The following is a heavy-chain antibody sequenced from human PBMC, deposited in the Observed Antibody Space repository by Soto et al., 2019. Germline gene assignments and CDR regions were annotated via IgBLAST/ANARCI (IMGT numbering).Heavy chain of an antibody. Sequence: PGESLKISCKGSGYSFNSYWIAWVRQMPGKGLECMGIIYPGDSDTRYNPSFQGQVTISADKSISTAYLQWSSLKASDTAMYYCARLDPDYYYYYGMDVWGQGTTVTVSS. CDR2: IYPGDSDT. CDR3: ARLDPDYYYYYGMDV. J-gene: IGHJ6*02. V-gene: IGHV5-51*01. CDR1: GYSFNSYW.